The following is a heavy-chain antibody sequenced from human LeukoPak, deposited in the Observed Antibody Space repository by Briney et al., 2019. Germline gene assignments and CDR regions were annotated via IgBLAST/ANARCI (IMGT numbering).Heavy chain of an antibody. Sequence: ASVKVSCKASGGTFSSYAISWVRQAPGQGLEWMGGIIPIFGTANYAQKFQGRATITADESTSTAYMELSSLRSEDTAVYYCARAAGCRDGYNCAFDIWGQGTMVTVSS. CDR2: IIPIFGTA. V-gene: IGHV1-69*13. J-gene: IGHJ3*02. CDR3: ARAAGCRDGYNCAFDI. CDR1: GGTFSSYA. D-gene: IGHD5-24*01.